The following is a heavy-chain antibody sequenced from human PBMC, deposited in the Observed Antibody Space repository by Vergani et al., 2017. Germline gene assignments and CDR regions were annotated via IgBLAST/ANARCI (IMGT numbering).Heavy chain of an antibody. J-gene: IGHJ5*02. CDR2: ISSTSNTM. V-gene: IGHV3-48*04. CDR3: ARDTGTSKRFDP. CDR1: GFTFSGYS. D-gene: IGHD4-17*01. Sequence: EAQLEESGGDLVQPGGSLRLFCAASGFTFSGYSMNWVRQAPGKGLEWIAHISSTSNTMLYADSVKGRFTISRDNARNSLYLQMNSLRADDPAMYYCARDTGTSKRFDPWGQGTLVTVSS.